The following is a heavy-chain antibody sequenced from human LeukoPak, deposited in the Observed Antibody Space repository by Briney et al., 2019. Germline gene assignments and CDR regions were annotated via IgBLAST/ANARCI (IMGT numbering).Heavy chain of an antibody. V-gene: IGHV1-18*01. CDR2: ISAYNGNT. CDR1: GYIFSSYS. Sequence: ASVKVSCKASGYIFSSYSISWVRQAPGQGLEWMGWISAYNGNTNYAQKLQGRVTMTTDTSTSTAYMELRSLRSDDTAVYYCARDRQVDILTGYDWFDPWGQGTLVTVSS. CDR3: ARDRQVDILTGYDWFDP. D-gene: IGHD3-9*01. J-gene: IGHJ5*02.